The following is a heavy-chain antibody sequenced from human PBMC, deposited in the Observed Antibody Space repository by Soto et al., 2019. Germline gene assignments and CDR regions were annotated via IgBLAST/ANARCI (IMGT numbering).Heavy chain of an antibody. J-gene: IGHJ3*02. CDR1: GFIFSTYA. Sequence: EVQLLETGGGLVQPGGSLSLSCAASGFIFSTYAMNWVRQAPGKGLEWVSAISSSGDSTYYAESVRGRFTISRDNSINTLYLHMRSLRPDDTAVYYCAHPRGYGVFDAVDIWGQGTMVTVSS. D-gene: IGHD4-17*01. CDR2: ISSSGDST. CDR3: AHPRGYGVFDAVDI. V-gene: IGHV3-23*01.